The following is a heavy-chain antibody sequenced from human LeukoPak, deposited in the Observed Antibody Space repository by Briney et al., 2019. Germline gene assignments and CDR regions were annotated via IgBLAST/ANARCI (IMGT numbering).Heavy chain of an antibody. CDR3: AKDLYGITIFGVGPHIDY. Sequence: PGGSLRLSCAASGFTFSSYGMHWVRQAPGKGLEWVTFIRYDGSNKYYADSVKGRFTISRDNSKNTLYLQMNSLRAEDTAVYYCAKDLYGITIFGVGPHIDYWGQGTLVTVSS. J-gene: IGHJ4*02. CDR1: GFTFSSYG. CDR2: IRYDGSNK. D-gene: IGHD3-3*01. V-gene: IGHV3-30*02.